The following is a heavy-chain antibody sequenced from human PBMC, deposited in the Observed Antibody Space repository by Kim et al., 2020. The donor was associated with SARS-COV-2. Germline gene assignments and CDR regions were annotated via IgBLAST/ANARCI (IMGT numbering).Heavy chain of an antibody. J-gene: IGHJ5*02. CDR3: ARGNYYGSGAYPDWIDP. V-gene: IGHV3-11*04. Sequence: VKGRFTTSRDSAKNSLYLQMNSLRAEDTAVYYCARGNYYGSGAYPDWIDPWGQGTLVTVSS. D-gene: IGHD3-10*01.